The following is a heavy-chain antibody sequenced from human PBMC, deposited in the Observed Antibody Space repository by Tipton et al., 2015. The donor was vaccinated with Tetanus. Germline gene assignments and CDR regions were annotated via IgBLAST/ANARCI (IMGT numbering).Heavy chain of an antibody. CDR2: ISGTGSTI. D-gene: IGHD3-3*01. V-gene: IGHV3-48*02. CDR1: GFTFSSYN. CDR3: ARDFRPIVGVAHPFDS. Sequence: SLRLSCAASGFTFSSYNMNWVRQAPGKGLEWLSYISGTGSTIDYADSVKGRFTISRDNAKNSLYLQMNGLRDDDTAVYFCARDFRPIVGVAHPFDSWGQGTLVTVSS. J-gene: IGHJ5*01.